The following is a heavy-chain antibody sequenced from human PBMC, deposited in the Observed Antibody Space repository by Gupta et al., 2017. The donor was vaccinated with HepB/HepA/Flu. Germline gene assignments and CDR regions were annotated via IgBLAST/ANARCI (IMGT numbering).Heavy chain of an antibody. CDR3: AKGYSYGLDY. V-gene: IGHV3-30*18. CDR1: GFTFSSYG. J-gene: IGHJ4*02. CDR2: ISYDGSNK. D-gene: IGHD5-18*01. Sequence: QVQLVESGGGVVQPGRSLRLSCAASGFTFSSYGMHWVRQAPGKGLEWVAVISYDGSNKYEADSVKGRFTISRDNSKNTLYLQMNSLRAEDTAVYYCAKGYSYGLDYWGQGTLVTVSA.